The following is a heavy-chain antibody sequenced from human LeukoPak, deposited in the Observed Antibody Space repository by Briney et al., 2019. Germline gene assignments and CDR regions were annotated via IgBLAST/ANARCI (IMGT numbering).Heavy chain of an antibody. CDR3: ARGLRTFGS. Sequence: PGGSLRLSCAASGFTFSSYWMTWVRQAPGKGLEWVANIKHNGDELNYVDSVEDRFTISRDNAKNSLYLHMTDLRAEDTAVYYCARGLRTFGSWGQGTLVTVSS. J-gene: IGHJ4*02. D-gene: IGHD3-16*01. V-gene: IGHV3-7*04. CDR2: IKHNGDEL. CDR1: GFTFSSYW.